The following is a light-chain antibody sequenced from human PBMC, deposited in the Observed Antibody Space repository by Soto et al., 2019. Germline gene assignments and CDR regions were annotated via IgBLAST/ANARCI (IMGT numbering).Light chain of an antibody. CDR2: GAS. J-gene: IGKJ2*01. V-gene: IGKV3-20*01. Sequence: EIVLTQSPGTLSLSPGERATLSCRASQSVSSSYLAWYQQKPGQAPRLLIYGASSRATGIPDRFSGSGSGTDFTLPISRLGPEDCAVYFCQQYGNSTPNTFGQGTKVEIK. CDR3: QQYGNSTPNT. CDR1: QSVSSSY.